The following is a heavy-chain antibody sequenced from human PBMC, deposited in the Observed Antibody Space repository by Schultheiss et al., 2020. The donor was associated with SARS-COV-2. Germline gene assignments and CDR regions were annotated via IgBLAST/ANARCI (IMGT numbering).Heavy chain of an antibody. J-gene: IGHJ6*02. D-gene: IGHD3-16*01. CDR3: ARDLDRTSGALDV. CDR1: GFTFSSYG. CDR2: IWYDGSNK. Sequence: GGSLRLSCAASGFTFSSYGMHWVRQAPGKGLEWVAVIWYDGSNKYYADSVKGRFTISRDNSKNTLYLQMNSLRAEDTAVYYCARDLDRTSGALDVWGQGTTVTVSS. V-gene: IGHV3-33*01.